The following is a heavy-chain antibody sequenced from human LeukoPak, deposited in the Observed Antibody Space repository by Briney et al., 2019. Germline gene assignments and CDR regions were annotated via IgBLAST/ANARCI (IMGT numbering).Heavy chain of an antibody. CDR2: ISSSGSTI. Sequence: PGGSLRLSCAASGFTFSSYEMNWVRQAPGKGLEWVSYISSSGSTIYYADSVKGRFTISRDNAKNSLYLQMNSLRAEDTAVYYCARDWAHRWALDYWGQGTPVTVSS. V-gene: IGHV3-48*03. J-gene: IGHJ4*02. CDR3: ARDWAHRWALDY. CDR1: GFTFSSYE. D-gene: IGHD3-16*01.